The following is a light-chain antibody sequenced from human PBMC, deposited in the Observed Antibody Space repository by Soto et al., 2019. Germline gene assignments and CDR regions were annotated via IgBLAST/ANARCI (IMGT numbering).Light chain of an antibody. V-gene: IGKV3-11*01. CDR2: GAS. CDR3: QQHNNWPT. CDR1: ESVRTS. Sequence: ETVLTQSPGTLSLSPGERATLSCRASESVRTSLAWYQQKPGQAPSILIYGASKRATGIPARFSGSGSGTEFTLTIRSLEPEDFAVYFCQQHNNWPTXGQGTRLEIK. J-gene: IGKJ5*01.